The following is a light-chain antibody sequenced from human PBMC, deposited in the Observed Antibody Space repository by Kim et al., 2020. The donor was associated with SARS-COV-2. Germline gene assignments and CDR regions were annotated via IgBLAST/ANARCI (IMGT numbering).Light chain of an antibody. Sequence: EIVLTQSPGTLSLSPGERATLSCRASQSVSSNSLVWFQQKPGQAPRLLIYGASSRATGIPDRFSGSGSGTDFTLTISRLEPEDFAVYYCQQYGSSPVTFGQGTKLEI. V-gene: IGKV3-20*01. CDR2: GAS. CDR1: QSVSSNS. CDR3: QQYGSSPVT. J-gene: IGKJ2*01.